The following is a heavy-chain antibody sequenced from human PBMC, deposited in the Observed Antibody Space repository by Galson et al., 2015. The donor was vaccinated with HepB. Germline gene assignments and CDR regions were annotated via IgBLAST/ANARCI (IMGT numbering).Heavy chain of an antibody. D-gene: IGHD3-22*01. V-gene: IGHV4-59*08. CDR3: ASLYYDSSGYYTSSAFDI. CDR1: GGSISSYY. Sequence: SETLSLTCTVSGGSISSYYWSWIRQPPGKGLEWIGYICYSGSTNYNPSLKSRVTISVDTSKNQFSLKLNSVTAADTAVYYCASLYYDSSGYYTSSAFDIWGQGTMVTVSS. J-gene: IGHJ3*02. CDR2: ICYSGST.